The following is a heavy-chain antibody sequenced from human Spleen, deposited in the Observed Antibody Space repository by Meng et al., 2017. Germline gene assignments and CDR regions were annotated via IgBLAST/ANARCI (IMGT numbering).Heavy chain of an antibody. CDR2: IWYDGSNK. CDR1: GFTFSSYG. CDR3: ARGGLGSGWKSYTSLDY. D-gene: IGHD6-19*01. V-gene: IGHV3-33*01. Sequence: GESLKISCAASGFTFSSYGMHWVRQAPGKGLEWVAVIWYDGSNKYYADSVKGRFTISRDNSKNTLYLQMNSLRAEDTAVYYCARGGLGSGWKSYTSLDYWGQGTLVTVSS. J-gene: IGHJ4*02.